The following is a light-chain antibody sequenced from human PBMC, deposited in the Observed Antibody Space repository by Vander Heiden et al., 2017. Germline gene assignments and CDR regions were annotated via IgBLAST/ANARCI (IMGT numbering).Light chain of an antibody. CDR1: QSISSY. V-gene: IGKV1-39*01. CDR3: QQSDSTPQT. J-gene: IGKJ2*01. CDR2: AAS. Sequence: DIQMTQSPSSLSASVGDRVTITCRASQSISSYLNWYQQKPGKAPKLLIYAASSLQSGVPSRFSGSGSGTDFTLTISSLQPEDFATYYCQQSDSTPQTFGQGIKLEIK.